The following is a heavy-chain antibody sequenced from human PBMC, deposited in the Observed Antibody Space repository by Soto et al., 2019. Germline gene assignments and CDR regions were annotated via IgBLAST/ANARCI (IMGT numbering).Heavy chain of an antibody. CDR3: VRDSARIVVVPRVDGDNWFDP. D-gene: IGHD2-2*01. CDR2: ISGSGDNI. J-gene: IGHJ5*02. V-gene: IGHV3-11*04. CDR1: GFTFSDYF. Sequence: QVHLVESGGGVVKPAGSLRLSCVASGFTFSDYFMSWIRQAPGKGLEWVSFISGSGDNIKYADSVKGRFTISRDNAKNSLYLQMNSLRDEDTAVYYCVRDSARIVVVPRVDGDNWFDPWGQGTLVTVSS.